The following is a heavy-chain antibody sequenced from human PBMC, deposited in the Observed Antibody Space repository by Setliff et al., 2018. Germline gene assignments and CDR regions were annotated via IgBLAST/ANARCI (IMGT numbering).Heavy chain of an antibody. V-gene: IGHV1-18*01. CDR2: ISAYTGKT. CDR3: ARAPRLEWILPTFDY. D-gene: IGHD3-3*01. CDR1: GYTFLSYG. Sequence: VSVKVSCKAVGYTFLSYGLSWVRQAPGQGLEWMGWISAYTGKTDYAQNFQGRVTMTTDTSTNTAYLELRSLRYDDTAVYFCARAPRLEWILPTFDYWGQGTPVTVSS. J-gene: IGHJ4*02.